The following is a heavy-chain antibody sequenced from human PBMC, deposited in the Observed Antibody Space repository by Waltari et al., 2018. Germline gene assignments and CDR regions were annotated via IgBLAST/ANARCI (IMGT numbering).Heavy chain of an antibody. CDR2: IIPILGIA. V-gene: IGHV1-69*04. CDR1: VGTFRVYA. Sequence: QVQLVQSGPEVKKPGSSVTSPGKAPVGTFRVYAIRWLRLAPGQGLEWMGRIIPILGIANYAQKFQGRVTITADKSASTAYMELSSLRSEDTAVYYCARDGYYYDSSGREPLDYWGQGTLVTVSS. D-gene: IGHD3-22*01. J-gene: IGHJ4*02. CDR3: ARDGYYYDSSGREPLDY.